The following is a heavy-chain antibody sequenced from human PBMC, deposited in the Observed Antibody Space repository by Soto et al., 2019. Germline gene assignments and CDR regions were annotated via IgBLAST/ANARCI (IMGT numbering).Heavy chain of an antibody. CDR1: GGTFSSYA. D-gene: IGHD2-15*01. J-gene: IGHJ6*02. Sequence: QVQLVQSGAEVKKPGSSVKVSCKASGGTFSSYAISWVRQAPGQGLEWMGGIIPIFGTANYAQKFQGRVTSTADEATSTAYVELSRLRSEDTAVYYCARGKRDCSGGSCPPPVWGQGTTVTVSS. CDR3: ARGKRDCSGGSCPPPV. CDR2: IIPIFGTA. V-gene: IGHV1-69*12.